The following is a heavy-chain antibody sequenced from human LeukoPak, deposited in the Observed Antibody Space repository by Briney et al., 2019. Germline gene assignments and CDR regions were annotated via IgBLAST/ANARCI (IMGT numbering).Heavy chain of an antibody. CDR2: ISWNSGSK. CDR1: GFTFDDYA. D-gene: IGHD3-10*02. CDR3: AELGITMIGGV. Sequence: GRSLRLSCAASGFTFDDYAMHWVRQAPGKGLEWVSGISWNSGSKGYADSVKGRFTISRDNAKNSLYLQMNSLRAEDTAVYYCAELGITMIGGVWGKGTTVTISS. V-gene: IGHV3-9*01. J-gene: IGHJ6*04.